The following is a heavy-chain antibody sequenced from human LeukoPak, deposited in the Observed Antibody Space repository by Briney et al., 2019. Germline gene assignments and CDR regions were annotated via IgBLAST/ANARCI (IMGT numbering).Heavy chain of an antibody. CDR2: IYPGDSDT. CDR1: GYIFTNYW. Sequence: GESLKISCKGSGYIFTNYWIGWVRQMPGKGLEWMGTIYPGDSDTRYSPSFQGQVTISADKSISTVYLQWSSLKASDTATYYCARYVDTAMDGGMDVWGQGTTVTVSS. J-gene: IGHJ6*02. V-gene: IGHV5-51*01. CDR3: ARYVDTAMDGGMDV. D-gene: IGHD5-18*01.